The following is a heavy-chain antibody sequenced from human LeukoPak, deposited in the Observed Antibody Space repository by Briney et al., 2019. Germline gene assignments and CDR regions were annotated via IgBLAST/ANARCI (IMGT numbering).Heavy chain of an antibody. CDR3: TTDPTHYYGSRSYSGGAATN. D-gene: IGHD3-10*01. Sequence: GGSLRLLCAACGFTFRIAWMRWVRQAPGKGLEWVGRIKSKTDGGTTDYAAPVKGRFTISRDDSKNTLYLQMNSLKTEDTAVYYCTTDPTHYYGSRSYSGGAATNWSQGTLVTVSS. CDR1: GFTFRIAW. V-gene: IGHV3-15*01. J-gene: IGHJ4*02. CDR2: IKSKTDGGTT.